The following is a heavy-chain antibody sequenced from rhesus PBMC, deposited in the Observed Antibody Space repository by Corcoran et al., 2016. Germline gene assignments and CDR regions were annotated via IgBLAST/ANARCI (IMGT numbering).Heavy chain of an antibody. CDR3: ARDGWGDYYCVEGYGLDS. J-gene: IGHJ6*01. D-gene: IGHD3-34*01. Sequence: QVQLQESGPGLVKPSETLSLTCAVSGGSISDDYYWSWIRPPPGKELEWFGYIYGIGGGTNYKPSRKNRFTMSMETSKVQFALTLSSVTAADTAVYYCARDGWGDYYCVEGYGLDSWGQGFVVTVSS. CDR1: GGSISDDYY. CDR2: IYGIGGGT. V-gene: IGHV4-106*01.